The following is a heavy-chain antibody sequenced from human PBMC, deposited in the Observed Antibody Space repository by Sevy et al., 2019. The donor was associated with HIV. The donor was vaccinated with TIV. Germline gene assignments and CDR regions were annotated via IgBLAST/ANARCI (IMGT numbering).Heavy chain of an antibody. J-gene: IGHJ4*02. CDR1: GGSISSYY. Sequence: SETLSLTCTVSGGSISSYYWSWIRQPPGKGLEWIGYIYYSGSTNYNPSLKSRVTISVDTSKNQFSLKLSSVTAADTAVYYYARHYDFWSGSLSGGYFDYWGQGTLVTVSS. D-gene: IGHD3-3*01. CDR2: IYYSGST. V-gene: IGHV4-59*08. CDR3: ARHYDFWSGSLSGGYFDY.